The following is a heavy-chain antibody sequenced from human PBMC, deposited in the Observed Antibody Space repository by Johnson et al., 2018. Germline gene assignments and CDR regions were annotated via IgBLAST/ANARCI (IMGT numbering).Heavy chain of an antibody. V-gene: IGHV3-21*01. Sequence: VQLGQAGGGLVEHGGSMGLCCAASGFTFSSYSMNWVRQAPGKGLEWVSGISWNSGSIGYVDSVKGRFTISNDNAKNSLYLQMKRLRAEDTAVYYCARERRRITMIVVVKASHGAFDIWGQGTMVTVSS. CDR2: ISWNSGSI. J-gene: IGHJ3*02. CDR3: ARERRRITMIVVVKASHGAFDI. CDR1: GFTFSSYS. D-gene: IGHD3-22*01.